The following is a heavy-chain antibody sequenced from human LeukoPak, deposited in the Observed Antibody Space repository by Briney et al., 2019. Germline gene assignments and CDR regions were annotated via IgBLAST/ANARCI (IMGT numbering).Heavy chain of an antibody. D-gene: IGHD1-26*01. V-gene: IGHV3-23*01. J-gene: IGHJ3*02. CDR3: AKDRIVTTTAGAFDI. CDR2: ISGSGGST. CDR1: GFTFSNYG. Sequence: GGSLRLSCAASGFTFSNYGMSWIRQAPGKGLEWVSAISGSGGSTYYADSVKGRFTISRDNSKNTLYLQVNSLRAEDTAVYYCAKDRIVTTTAGAFDIWGQGTMVTVSS.